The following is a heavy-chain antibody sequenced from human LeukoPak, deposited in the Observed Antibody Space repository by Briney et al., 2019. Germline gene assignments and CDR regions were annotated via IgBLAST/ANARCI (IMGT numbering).Heavy chain of an antibody. J-gene: IGHJ3*02. CDR3: ARSGGWAYGDYDGFIAFDI. CDR2: ISSNGGST. CDR1: GFTFSSYA. D-gene: IGHD4-17*01. Sequence: GGSLRLSCAASGFTFSSYAMHWVRQAPGRGLEYVSAISSNGGSTYYANSVKGRFTISRDNSKNTLYLQMGSLRADDTAVYYCARSGGWAYGDYDGFIAFDIWGQGTMVTVSS. V-gene: IGHV3-64*01.